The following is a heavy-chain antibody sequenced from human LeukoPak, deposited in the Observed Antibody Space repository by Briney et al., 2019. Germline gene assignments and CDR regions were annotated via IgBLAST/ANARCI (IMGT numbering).Heavy chain of an antibody. CDR3: ARGGNGYGYDY. Sequence: AASVKVSCKASGGTFSSYAISWVRQAPGQGLEWMGGIIPIFGTANYAQKFQGRVTITADESTSTAYMELSSLRSEDTAVYYCARGGNGYGYDYWGQGTLVTVSS. CDR1: GGTFSSYA. J-gene: IGHJ4*02. CDR2: IIPIFGTA. V-gene: IGHV1-69*13. D-gene: IGHD5-18*01.